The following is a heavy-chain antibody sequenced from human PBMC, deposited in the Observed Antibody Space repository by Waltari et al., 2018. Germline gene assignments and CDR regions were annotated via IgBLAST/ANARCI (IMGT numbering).Heavy chain of an antibody. CDR1: GGSISSGVYY. V-gene: IGHV4-31*03. CDR3: ARGPPRYCSSTSCADY. J-gene: IGHJ4*02. D-gene: IGHD2-2*01. Sequence: QLQLQESGPGLVKPSQTLSLTCTVSGGSISSGVYYWSWIRQHPGKGLEWIGYIYYSGSTYYNPSLKSRVTISVDTSKNQFSLKLSSVTAADTAVYYCARGPPRYCSSTSCADYWGQGTLVTVSS. CDR2: IYYSGST.